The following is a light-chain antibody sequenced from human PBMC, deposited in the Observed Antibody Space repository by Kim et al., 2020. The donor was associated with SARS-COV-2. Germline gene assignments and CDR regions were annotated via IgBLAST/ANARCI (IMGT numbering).Light chain of an antibody. CDR3: QQRSNWPPAYA. CDR1: QVVSSY. Sequence: SPVKRATPSCRARQVVSSYLAWYQQKPGQAPRLLIYVAATRATGIPARFSGSESGTDFTLTISSLEPEDFAVYYCQQRSNWPPAYAFGQGTKLEIK. V-gene: IGKV3-11*01. CDR2: VAA. J-gene: IGKJ2*01.